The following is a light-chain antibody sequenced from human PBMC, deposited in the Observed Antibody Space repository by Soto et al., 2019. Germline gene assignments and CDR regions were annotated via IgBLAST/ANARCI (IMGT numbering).Light chain of an antibody. V-gene: IGKV1-5*01. CDR3: QQYDSYWT. CDR2: DAS. CDR1: QSISRW. Sequence: QLTKSPSTLSACVGDRVTITCRASQSISRWLAWYQQKPGEAPKLLIFDASSLQSGVPSRFSGSGSGTEFTLTISSLQPDDSATYYCQQYDSYWTFGQGTKVDIK. J-gene: IGKJ1*01.